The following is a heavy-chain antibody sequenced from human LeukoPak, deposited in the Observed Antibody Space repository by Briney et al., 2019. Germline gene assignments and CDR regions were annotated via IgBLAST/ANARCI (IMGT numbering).Heavy chain of an antibody. Sequence: PSETLSLTCTVSGGSISSSSYYWGWIRQPPGKGLEWIGSIYYSGSTYYNPSLKSRVTISVDTSKNQFSLKLSSVTAADTAVYYCARQLLWFGEFGVGQWTDYWGQGTLVTVSS. V-gene: IGHV4-39*01. CDR1: GGSISSSSYY. D-gene: IGHD3-10*01. CDR3: ARQLLWFGEFGVGQWTDY. J-gene: IGHJ4*02. CDR2: IYYSGST.